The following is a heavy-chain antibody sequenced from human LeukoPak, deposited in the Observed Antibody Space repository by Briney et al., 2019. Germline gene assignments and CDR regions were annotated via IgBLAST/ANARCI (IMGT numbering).Heavy chain of an antibody. J-gene: IGHJ4*02. CDR2: INHSGST. CDR1: GGSFSGYY. CDR3: ARANIVVVIATSFDY. D-gene: IGHD2-21*01. V-gene: IGHV4-34*01. Sequence: SETLSLTCAVYGGSFSGYYWSWLRQPPGKGLEWIGEINHSGSTNYNPSLKSRVTISVDTSKNQFSLKLCSVTAADTAVYYCARANIVVVIATSFDYWGQGTLVTVSS.